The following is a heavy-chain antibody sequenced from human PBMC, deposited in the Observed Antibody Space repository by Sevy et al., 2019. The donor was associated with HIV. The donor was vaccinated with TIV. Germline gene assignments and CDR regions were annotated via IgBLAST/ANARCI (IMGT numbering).Heavy chain of an antibody. V-gene: IGHV1-18*01. CDR1: GYTFTSYG. CDR3: AREPGYGDYVGPFDY. J-gene: IGHJ4*02. Sequence: ASVKVSCKASGYTFTSYGISWVRQAPGQGLEWMGWISAYNGNTNYAQKLQGRVTMTTDTSTITAYMELRSLRSDDTAVYYCAREPGYGDYVGPFDYWGQGTLVTVSS. D-gene: IGHD4-17*01. CDR2: ISAYNGNT.